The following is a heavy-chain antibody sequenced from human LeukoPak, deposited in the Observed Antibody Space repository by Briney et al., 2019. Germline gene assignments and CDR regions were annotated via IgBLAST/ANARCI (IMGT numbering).Heavy chain of an antibody. Sequence: PGGSLRLSCAASGFTFSDYSMNWVRQAPGKGLEWVSFISSGSSYIYYADSVKGRSTISRDNAKNSLYLQMNSLRAEDTAVYYCARGSSSFDYWGQGNLVTVSS. CDR2: ISSGSSYI. V-gene: IGHV3-21*01. CDR1: GFTFSDYS. CDR3: ARGSSSFDY. J-gene: IGHJ4*02. D-gene: IGHD6-6*01.